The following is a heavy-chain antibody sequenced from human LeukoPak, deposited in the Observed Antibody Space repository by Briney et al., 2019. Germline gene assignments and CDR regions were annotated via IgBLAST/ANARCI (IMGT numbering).Heavy chain of an antibody. CDR3: AGGDHYGDYVRKDY. CDR1: GGSFSGYY. D-gene: IGHD4-17*01. J-gene: IGHJ4*02. V-gene: IGHV4-34*01. CDR2: INHSGST. Sequence: SETLSLTCAVYGGSFSGYYWSWIRQPPGKGLEWIGEINHSGSTNYNPSLKSRVTISVDKSKNQFSLKLSSVTAADTAVYYCAGGDHYGDYVRKDYWGQGTLVTVSS.